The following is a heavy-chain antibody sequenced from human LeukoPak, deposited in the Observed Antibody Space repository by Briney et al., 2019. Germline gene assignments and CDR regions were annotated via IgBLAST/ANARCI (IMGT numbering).Heavy chain of an antibody. CDR2: IIPIFGIA. D-gene: IGHD5-12*01. Sequence: SVKVSCKASGGTFISYAISWVRQAPGQGLEWMGGIIPIFGIANYAQKFQGRVTITTDESTSTAYMELSSLRSEDTAVYYCARDRGIVATIGALDYWGQGTLVTVSS. CDR1: GGTFISYA. CDR3: ARDRGIVATIGALDY. J-gene: IGHJ4*02. V-gene: IGHV1-69*05.